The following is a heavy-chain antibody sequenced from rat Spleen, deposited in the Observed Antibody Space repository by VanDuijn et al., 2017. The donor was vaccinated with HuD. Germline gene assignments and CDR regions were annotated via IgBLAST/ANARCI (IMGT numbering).Heavy chain of an antibody. V-gene: IGHV2-43*01. Sequence: QVQLKESGPGLVQPSQTLSLTCTVSGFSLTSYHVSWVRQPPGKGLEWRGVIWTGGSTANNSLLKSRLNITRDISNRQVFLKMNSLQTEDTATYYCPRETRGYFDYWGQGVMVTVSS. CDR2: IWTGGST. CDR3: PRETRGYFDY. J-gene: IGHJ2*01. D-gene: IGHD1-4*01. CDR1: GFSLTSYH.